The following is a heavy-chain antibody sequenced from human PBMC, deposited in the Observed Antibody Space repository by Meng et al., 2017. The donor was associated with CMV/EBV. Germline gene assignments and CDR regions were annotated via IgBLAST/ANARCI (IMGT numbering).Heavy chain of an antibody. CDR2: IYSGGST. D-gene: IGHD2-21*01. CDR3: ARDSYCGGDCYSDY. J-gene: IGHJ4*02. CDR1: GFTVSSNY. V-gene: IGHV3-66*02. Sequence: GGSLRLCCAASGFTVSSNYMSWVRQAPGKGLEWVSVIYSGGSTYYADSVKGRFTISRDNSKNTLYLQMNSLRAEDTAVYYCARDSYCGGDCYSDYWGQGTLVTVSS.